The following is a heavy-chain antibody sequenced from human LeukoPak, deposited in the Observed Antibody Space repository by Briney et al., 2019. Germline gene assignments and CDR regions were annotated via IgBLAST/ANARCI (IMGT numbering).Heavy chain of an antibody. CDR3: ARDLGVITNY. Sequence: GASVKVSCKAYGYTFTDYYLHWVRRAPGQGLEWMGWFNPNSGATSYAQKFQGRVTMTRDTSISTAYMELSRLRSDDTAVYYCARDLGVITNYWGQGTLVTVSS. D-gene: IGHD2-21*01. CDR1: GYTFTDYY. V-gene: IGHV1-2*02. CDR2: FNPNSGAT. J-gene: IGHJ4*02.